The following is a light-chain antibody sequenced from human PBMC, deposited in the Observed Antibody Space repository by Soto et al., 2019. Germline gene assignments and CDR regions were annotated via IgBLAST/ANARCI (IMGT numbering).Light chain of an antibody. V-gene: IGKV3-15*01. Sequence: EIVMTQSPASLSVSPGESVTLSCSASQSVASNLAWYQQKPGQAPRLLIYGTSTRATGVPARFSGSGSGTDFTLTISSLQAADFAVYHCQHYNNWPITFGQGTRWRL. CDR3: QHYNNWPIT. J-gene: IGKJ5*01. CDR1: QSVASN. CDR2: GTS.